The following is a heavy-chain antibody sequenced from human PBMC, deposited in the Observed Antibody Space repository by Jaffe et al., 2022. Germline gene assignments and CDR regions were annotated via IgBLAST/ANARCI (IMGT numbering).Heavy chain of an antibody. V-gene: IGHV3-43D*04. D-gene: IGHD5-18*01. CDR1: GFTFDDYA. CDR3: AKAFNVDTAAEAYFDY. J-gene: IGHJ4*02. CDR2: ISWDGGST. Sequence: EVQLVESGGVVVQPGGSLRLSCAASGFTFDDYAMHWVRQAPGKGLEWVSLISWDGGSTYYADSVKGRFTISRDNSKNSLYLQMNSLRAEDTALYYCAKAFNVDTAAEAYFDYWGQGTLVTVSS.